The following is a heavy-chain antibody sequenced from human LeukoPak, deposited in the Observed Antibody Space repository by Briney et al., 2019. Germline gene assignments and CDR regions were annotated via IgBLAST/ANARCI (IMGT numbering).Heavy chain of an antibody. V-gene: IGHV3-48*03. Sequence: PGGSLRLSCAASGFTFSSYEMNWVRQAPGKGLEWVSYISSSGSTIYYADSVKGRFTISRDNAKNSLYLQMNSLRAEDTAVYYCARVTLYCSSTSCRDYWGQGALVTVSS. J-gene: IGHJ4*02. CDR1: GFTFSSYE. CDR3: ARVTLYCSSTSCRDY. CDR2: ISSSGSTI. D-gene: IGHD2-2*01.